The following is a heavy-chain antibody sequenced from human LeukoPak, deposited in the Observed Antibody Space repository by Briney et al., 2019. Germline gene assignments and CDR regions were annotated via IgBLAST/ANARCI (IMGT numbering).Heavy chain of an antibody. CDR2: IIPILGIA. Sequence: SVKVSCKASGRTFSSYAISWVRQAPGQGLEWMGRIIPILGIANYAQKFQGRVTITADKSTSTACMELSSLRSEDTAVYYCARAPYYYDSSGYYLFDYWGQGTLVTVSS. CDR3: ARAPYYYDSSGYYLFDY. J-gene: IGHJ4*02. D-gene: IGHD3-22*01. CDR1: GRTFSSYA. V-gene: IGHV1-69*04.